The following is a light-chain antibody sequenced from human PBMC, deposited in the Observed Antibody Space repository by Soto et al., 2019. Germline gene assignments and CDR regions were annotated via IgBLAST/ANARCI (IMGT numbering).Light chain of an antibody. V-gene: IGLV1-40*01. CDR3: QSYGDSLSGYV. J-gene: IGLJ1*01. CDR2: GNS. CDR1: SSNIGAHYD. Sequence: QSVLTQPPSVSGAPGQRVTISCTGSSSNIGAHYDVHWYQQLPGTAPKLLIYGNSNRPSGVPDRFSGSKSGTSASLTITGLQAEDEADYYCQSYGDSLSGYVFGTGTKVTVL.